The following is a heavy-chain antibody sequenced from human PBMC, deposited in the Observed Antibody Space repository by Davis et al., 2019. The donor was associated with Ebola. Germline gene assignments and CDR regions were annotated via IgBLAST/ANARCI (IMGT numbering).Heavy chain of an antibody. CDR3: TRGGYYNSGSYVTPPFDY. Sequence: PGGSLRLSCVGSGFTFSSYWMYWVRQAPGKGLVWVSRIKSDGSSISYADSVKGRFTISRDNAKNTLYLQMNSLRAGDTAMYYCTRGGYYNSGSYVTPPFDYWGQGTLVTVSS. D-gene: IGHD3-10*01. J-gene: IGHJ4*02. CDR2: IKSDGSSI. V-gene: IGHV3-74*01. CDR1: GFTFSSYW.